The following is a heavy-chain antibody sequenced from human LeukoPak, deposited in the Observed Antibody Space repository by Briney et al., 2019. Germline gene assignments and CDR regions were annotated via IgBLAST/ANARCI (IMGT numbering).Heavy chain of an antibody. CDR2: ISAYNGNT. CDR1: GYTFIRYA. V-gene: IGHV1-18*01. D-gene: IGHD1-26*01. CDR3: ARNSGSYYSRGLGY. J-gene: IGHJ4*02. Sequence: ASVKVSCKASGYTFIRYAVNWVRQAPGQGLEWMGWISAYNGNTNYAQKLQGRVTMTTDTSTSTAYMELRSLRSDDTAVYYCARNSGSYYSRGLGYWGQGTLVTVSS.